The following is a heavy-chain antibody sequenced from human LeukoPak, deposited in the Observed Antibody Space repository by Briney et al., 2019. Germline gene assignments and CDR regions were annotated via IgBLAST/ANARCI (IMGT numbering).Heavy chain of an antibody. CDR2: IYTSGST. V-gene: IGHV4-4*07. Sequence: SETLSLTCTVSGGSISSYYWSWIRQPAGKGLEWIGRIYTSGSTNYNPSLKSRATMSVDTSKNQFSLQLNSVTPEDTAVYYCARGGLISLANTPLGAFDIWGQGTKVSVSS. J-gene: IGHJ3*02. CDR1: GGSISSYY. D-gene: IGHD3/OR15-3a*01. CDR3: ARGGLISLANTPLGAFDI.